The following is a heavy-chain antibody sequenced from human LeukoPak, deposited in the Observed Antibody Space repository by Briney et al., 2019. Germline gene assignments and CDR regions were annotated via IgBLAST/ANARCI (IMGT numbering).Heavy chain of an antibody. CDR2: INHSGST. J-gene: IGHJ6*03. Sequence: PSETLSLTCAVYGGSFSGYYWSWIRQPPGKGLEWIGEINHSGSTNYNPSLKSRVTISVDTSKNQFSLKLSSVTAADTAVYYCARLRGYSYGYSYCYYYMDVWGKGTTVTVSS. D-gene: IGHD5-18*01. CDR1: GGSFSGYY. V-gene: IGHV4-34*01. CDR3: ARLRGYSYGYSYCYYYMDV.